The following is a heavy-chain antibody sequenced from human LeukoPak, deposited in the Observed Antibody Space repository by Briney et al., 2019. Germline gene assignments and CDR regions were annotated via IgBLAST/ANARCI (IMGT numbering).Heavy chain of an antibody. CDR1: GFTFSSYG. CDR2: ISYDGSNK. J-gene: IGHJ4*02. V-gene: IGHV3-30*18. CDR3: AKDLYRVTTVTTSLGY. Sequence: GGSLRLSCAASGFTFSSYGMHWVRQAPGKGLEWVAVISYDGSNKYYADSVKGRFTISRDNSKNTLYLQMNSLRAEDTAVYYCAKDLYRVTTVTTSLGYWGQGTLVTVSS. D-gene: IGHD4-17*01.